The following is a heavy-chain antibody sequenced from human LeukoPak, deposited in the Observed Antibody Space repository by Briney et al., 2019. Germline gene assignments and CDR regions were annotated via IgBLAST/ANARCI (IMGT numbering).Heavy chain of an antibody. CDR1: GFTFSSYW. Sequence: GGSLRLSCAAFGFTFSSYWMSWVRQAPGKGLEWVANIKQDGSEKHYVDSVKGRFTISRDNAKNSLYLQMNSLRAEDTAVYYCARDREWYYGSGSYENWGQGTLVTVSS. CDR3: ARDREWYYGSGSYEN. V-gene: IGHV3-7*01. J-gene: IGHJ4*02. D-gene: IGHD3-10*01. CDR2: IKQDGSEK.